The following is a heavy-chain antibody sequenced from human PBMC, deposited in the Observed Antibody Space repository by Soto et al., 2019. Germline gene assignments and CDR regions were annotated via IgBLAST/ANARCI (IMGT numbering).Heavy chain of an antibody. CDR2: VYYSGGT. CDR1: GGSIDNSHSF. V-gene: IGHV4-39*01. J-gene: IGHJ4*02. CDR3: VRVVAAATRHTDFDS. Sequence: SETLSLTCDGSGGSIDNSHSFWGWVRQPPGRGLEFLGSVYYSGGTFYKRSSKGRFTVFLDKSKNQVSLRVRSVTVAETDMYYCVRVVAAATRHTDFDSWGQGIVVKASS. D-gene: IGHD2-15*01.